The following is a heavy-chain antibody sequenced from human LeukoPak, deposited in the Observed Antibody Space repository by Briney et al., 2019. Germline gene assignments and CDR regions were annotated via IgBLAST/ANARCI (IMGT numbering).Heavy chain of an antibody. J-gene: IGHJ4*02. V-gene: IGHV3-7*01. CDR3: ARFYDTGWYGHFDY. D-gene: IGHD6-19*01. CDR2: IKQDGSEK. CDR1: GFTFSNFW. Sequence: GGSLRLSCAGSGFTFSNFWMNWVRQAPGKGLEWVANIKQDGSEKYYVDSVKGRFTISRDNSKNSLFLQMNSLRAEDTAVYYCARFYDTGWYGHFDYWGQGALVAVSS.